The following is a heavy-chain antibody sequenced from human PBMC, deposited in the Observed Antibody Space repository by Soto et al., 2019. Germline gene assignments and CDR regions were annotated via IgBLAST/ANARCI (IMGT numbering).Heavy chain of an antibody. V-gene: IGHV4-34*01. CDR1: GGSFTGYY. Sequence: QVQLQQWGAELLKPSETLSLTCAVYGGSFTGYYWSWIRQPPGKGLEWIGEIYHSGSINYNPSLKSRLTISVDTFKNQFSLKLSSVTAADTAVYYCAKGGGNLWSWGQGTLVTVSS. CDR3: AKGGGNLWS. CDR2: IYHSGSI. J-gene: IGHJ5*02. D-gene: IGHD3-10*01.